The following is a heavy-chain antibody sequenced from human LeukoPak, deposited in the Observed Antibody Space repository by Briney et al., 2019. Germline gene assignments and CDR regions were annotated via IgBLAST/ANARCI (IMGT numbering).Heavy chain of an antibody. CDR2: IYSGGST. D-gene: IGHD1-1*01. V-gene: IGHV3-53*01. CDR3: AKDIQANWFDP. J-gene: IGHJ5*02. Sequence: PGGSLRLSCAASGFTVSSNFMSWVRQAPGKGLEWVSVIYSGGSTYYADSVKGRFTISRDNSKNRLYLQMNNLRAEDTAVYYCAKDIQANWFDPWGQGTLVTVSS. CDR1: GFTVSSNF.